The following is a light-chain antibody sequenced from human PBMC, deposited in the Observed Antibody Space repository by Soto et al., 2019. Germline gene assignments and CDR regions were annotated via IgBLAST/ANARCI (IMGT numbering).Light chain of an antibody. CDR3: SSYTSSSTVV. V-gene: IGLV1-44*01. Sequence: QSVLTQPPSASGTPGQRVTISCSGGSSNIGVNSVSWYYHLPGTAPKLLIFNTNQRPSGVPDRFSGSKSGTSASLAISGLQSEDEADYYCSSYTSSSTVVFGGGTKLTVL. CDR1: SSNIGVNS. CDR2: NTN. J-gene: IGLJ2*01.